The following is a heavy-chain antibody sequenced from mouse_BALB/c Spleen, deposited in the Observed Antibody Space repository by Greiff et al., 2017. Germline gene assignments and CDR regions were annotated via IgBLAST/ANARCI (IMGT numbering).Heavy chain of an antibody. V-gene: IGHV5-6-5*01. D-gene: IGHD1-1*01. CDR2: ISSGGST. CDR3: ARGETTWFAY. J-gene: IGHJ3*01. Sequence: EVQVVESGGGLVKPGGSLKLSCAASGFTFSSYAMSWVRQTPEKRLEWVASISSGGSTYYPDSVKGRFTISRDNARNILYLQMSSLRSEDTAMYYCARGETTWFAYWGQGTLVTVSA. CDR1: GFTFSSYA.